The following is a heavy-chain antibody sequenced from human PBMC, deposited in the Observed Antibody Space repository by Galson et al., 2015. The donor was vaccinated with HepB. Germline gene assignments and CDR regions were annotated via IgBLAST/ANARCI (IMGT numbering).Heavy chain of an antibody. J-gene: IGHJ5*02. CDR3: ARGAAVGYYYDSSAPFDP. V-gene: IGHV3-11*06. Sequence: SLRLSCAASGFTFSDYYMSWIRQAPGKGLEWVSYISSSSTYTNYADSVKGRFTISRDNAKNSLYLQMNSLRAEDTAVYYCARGAAVGYYYDSSAPFDPWGQGTLVTVSS. D-gene: IGHD3-22*01. CDR1: GFTFSDYY. CDR2: ISSSSTYT.